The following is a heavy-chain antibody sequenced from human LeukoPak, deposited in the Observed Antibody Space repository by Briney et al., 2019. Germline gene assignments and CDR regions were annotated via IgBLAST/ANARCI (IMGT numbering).Heavy chain of an antibody. V-gene: IGHV3-33*01. CDR2: IWYDGSNK. J-gene: IGHJ4*02. D-gene: IGHD5-18*01. CDR3: ARDSTPFPHFSGYSQNFDY. Sequence: GGSLRLSCAASGFTFSSYAMHWVRRAPGKGLEWVAVIWYDGSNKYYADSVKGRFTISRDNSKNTLYLQMNSLRAEDTAVYYCARDSTPFPHFSGYSQNFDYWGQGTLVTVSS. CDR1: GFTFSSYA.